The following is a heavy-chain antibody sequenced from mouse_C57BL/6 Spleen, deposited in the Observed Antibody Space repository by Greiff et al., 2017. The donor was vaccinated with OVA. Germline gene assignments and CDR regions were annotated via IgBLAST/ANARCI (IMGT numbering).Heavy chain of an antibody. Sequence: EVQRVESGPGLVKPSQSLSLTCSVTGYSITSGYYWNWIRQFPGNKLEWMGYISYDGSNNYNPSLKNRISITRDTSKNQFFLKLNSVTTEDTATYYCAREGVTTVGYYFDYWGQGTTLTVSS. J-gene: IGHJ2*01. D-gene: IGHD1-1*01. V-gene: IGHV3-6*01. CDR2: ISYDGSN. CDR1: GYSITSGYY. CDR3: AREGVTTVGYYFDY.